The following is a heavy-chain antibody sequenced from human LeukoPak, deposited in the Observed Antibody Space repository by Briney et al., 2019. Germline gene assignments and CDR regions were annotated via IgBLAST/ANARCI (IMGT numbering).Heavy chain of an antibody. CDR2: IYYSGST. Sequence: SETLSLTCTVSGGSINSYYWSWIRQPPGRGLEWIGYIYYSGSTNYNPSLKSRVTISVDTSKKQFSLKLSSVTAADTAVYYCARNYYDYPIDFWGQGTLVTVSS. J-gene: IGHJ4*02. D-gene: IGHD3-22*01. CDR1: GGSINSYY. V-gene: IGHV4-59*01. CDR3: ARNYYDYPIDF.